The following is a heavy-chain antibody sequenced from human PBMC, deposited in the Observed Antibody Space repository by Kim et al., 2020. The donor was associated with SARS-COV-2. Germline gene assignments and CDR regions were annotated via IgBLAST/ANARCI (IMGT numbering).Heavy chain of an antibody. D-gene: IGHD3-10*01. Sequence: GGSLRLSCAASGFTFSSYSMNWVRQAPGKGLEWVSSISGSSTYIYYADSLKGRFTISRDNAKNSLYLQMNSLRAEDTAVYYCAQNYYCSGSYFTAFYS. CDR1: GFTFSSYS. J-gene: IGHJ5*01. V-gene: IGHV3-21*01. CDR3: AQNYYCSGSYFTAFYS. CDR2: ISGSSTYI.